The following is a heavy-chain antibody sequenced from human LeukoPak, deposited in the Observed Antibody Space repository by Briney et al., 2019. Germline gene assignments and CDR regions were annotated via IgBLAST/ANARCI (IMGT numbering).Heavy chain of an antibody. Sequence: GGSLRLSCAASGFTFSSYWMSWVRQAPGKGLEWVANINQDGSEKYYVDSVKGRFTISRDNAKNSLYLQMNSLRAEDTAVYYCAATLDPFDYWGQGTLSPSPQ. CDR1: GFTFSSYW. J-gene: IGHJ4*02. D-gene: IGHD3-16*02. CDR3: AATLDPFDY. CDR2: INQDGSEK. V-gene: IGHV3-7*03.